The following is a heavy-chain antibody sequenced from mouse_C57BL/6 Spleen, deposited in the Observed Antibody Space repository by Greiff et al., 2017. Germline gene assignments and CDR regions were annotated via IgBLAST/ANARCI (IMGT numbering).Heavy chain of an antibody. Sequence: VQLQQSGAELAKPGASVTLSCKASGYTFTSYWMHWVKQRPGQGLEWIGYINPSSGYTKYNQKFKDKATLTADKSSRTAYIQLSSLTYEDYAVYYYARGNSSGTAWFAYGGQGTLVTVSA. V-gene: IGHV1-7*01. CDR3: ARGNSSGTAWFAY. CDR1: GYTFTSYW. CDR2: INPSSGYT. D-gene: IGHD3-2*02. J-gene: IGHJ3*01.